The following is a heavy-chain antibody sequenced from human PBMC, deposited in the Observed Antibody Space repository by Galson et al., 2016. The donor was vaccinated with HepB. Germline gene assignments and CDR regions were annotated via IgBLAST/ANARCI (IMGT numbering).Heavy chain of an antibody. Sequence: SVKVSCKASGDSFNRYSISWVRQAPGHGLEWMGGIIPIFGTPDYAQKLQGRVIITADVSTSTAYMELSSLRFEDTAVYYCATFSYDVVTGYQDFFDHWGQGTLVTVSS. V-gene: IGHV1-69*13. D-gene: IGHD3-9*01. CDR3: ATFSYDVVTGYQDFFDH. CDR2: IIPIFGTP. CDR1: GDSFNRYS. J-gene: IGHJ4*02.